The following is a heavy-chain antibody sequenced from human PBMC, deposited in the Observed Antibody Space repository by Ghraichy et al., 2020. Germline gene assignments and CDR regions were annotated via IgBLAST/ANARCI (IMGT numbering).Heavy chain of an antibody. CDR2: INSRGSSI. V-gene: IGHV3-21*01. J-gene: IGHJ4*02. Sequence: GGSLRLSCAASGFTFSSSSMNWVRQVPGKGLEWVSSINSRGSSIYYTDSVKGRFTISRDNAKNSLYLQMNSLRAEDTAVYYCARDDAHCGGGCYSLADCWGQGTLVTVSS. CDR3: ARDDAHCGGGCYSLADC. D-gene: IGHD2-21*01. CDR1: GFTFSSSS.